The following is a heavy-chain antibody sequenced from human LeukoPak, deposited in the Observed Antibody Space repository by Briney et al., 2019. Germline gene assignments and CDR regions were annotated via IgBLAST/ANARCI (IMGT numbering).Heavy chain of an antibody. Sequence: GGSLRLSCAASGFTFSSYAMHWVRQAPGKGLEYVSAISRNGGSTYYANSVKGRFTISRDNSKNTLYLQMGSLRAEDMAVYYCAREKGGFDIWGQGTMVTVSS. V-gene: IGHV3-64*01. CDR1: GFTFSSYA. D-gene: IGHD2-15*01. CDR3: AREKGGFDI. J-gene: IGHJ3*02. CDR2: ISRNGGST.